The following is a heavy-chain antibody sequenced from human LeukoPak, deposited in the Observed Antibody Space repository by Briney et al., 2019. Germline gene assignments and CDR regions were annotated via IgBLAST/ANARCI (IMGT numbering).Heavy chain of an antibody. Sequence: ASVKVSFKASGYAFTDYYMHWVRQAPGQGLEWMGWINPNNGGTNYAQKFQGRVTMTRDTSTAYMELSRLRSDDTAVYYCARDNYGSGSYYKYWGQGTLVTVSS. J-gene: IGHJ4*02. CDR1: GYAFTDYY. D-gene: IGHD3-10*01. V-gene: IGHV1-2*02. CDR2: INPNNGGT. CDR3: ARDNYGSGSYYKY.